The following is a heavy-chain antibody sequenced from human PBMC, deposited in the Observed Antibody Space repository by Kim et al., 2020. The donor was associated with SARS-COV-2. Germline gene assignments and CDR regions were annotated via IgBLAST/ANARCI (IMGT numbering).Heavy chain of an antibody. J-gene: IGHJ4*02. V-gene: IGHV1-3*01. D-gene: IGHD3-22*01. CDR3: AIDLSSGYYSLHLDY. Sequence: ASVKVSCKASGYTFTSYAMHWVRQAPGQRLEWMGWINAGNGNTKYSQKFQGRVTITRDTSASTAYMELSSLRSEDTAVYYCAIDLSSGYYSLHLDYWGQGTLVAVSS. CDR1: GYTFTSYA. CDR2: INAGNGNT.